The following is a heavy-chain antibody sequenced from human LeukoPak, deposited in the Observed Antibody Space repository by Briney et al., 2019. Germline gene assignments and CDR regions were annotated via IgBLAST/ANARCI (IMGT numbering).Heavy chain of an antibody. CDR2: INQDGSEK. D-gene: IGHD2-8*02. Sequence: GGSPRLSCAASGFTFRSYWMSWVRQAPGKGLEWVANINQDGSEKYYVDSVKGRFTISRDNAKNSLFLQMNSLRVEDTAVYYCARHPGAGYWGQGTLVSVSS. V-gene: IGHV3-7*01. CDR3: ARHPGAGY. CDR1: GFTFRSYW. J-gene: IGHJ4*02.